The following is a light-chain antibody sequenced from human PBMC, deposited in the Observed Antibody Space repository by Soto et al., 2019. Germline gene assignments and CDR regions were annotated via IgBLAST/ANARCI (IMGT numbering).Light chain of an antibody. CDR1: QTISTY. V-gene: IGKV1-39*01. Sequence: DIQMTQSPSSLSASIGDRVTITCRASQTISTYLNWYQQQPGKAPKLLIYAASTLQSGVPSRFSGSGSGTEFTLTISSLHPEDFASYCCQQSYISPCTFGQGTKVEIK. J-gene: IGKJ1*01. CDR2: AAS. CDR3: QQSYISPCT.